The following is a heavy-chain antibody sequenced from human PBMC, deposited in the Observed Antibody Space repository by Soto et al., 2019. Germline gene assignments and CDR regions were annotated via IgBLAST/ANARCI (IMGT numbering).Heavy chain of an antibody. CDR1: GGSISSSSYY. Sequence: SETLSLTCTVSGGSISSSSYYWGWIRQPPGKGLEWIGSIYYSGSTYYNPSLKSRVTISVDTSKNQFSLKLSSVTAADTAVYYCARLGYYDILTGYFDSGWFDPWGQGTLVTVSS. J-gene: IGHJ5*02. CDR3: ARLGYYDILTGYFDSGWFDP. V-gene: IGHV4-39*01. D-gene: IGHD3-9*01. CDR2: IYYSGST.